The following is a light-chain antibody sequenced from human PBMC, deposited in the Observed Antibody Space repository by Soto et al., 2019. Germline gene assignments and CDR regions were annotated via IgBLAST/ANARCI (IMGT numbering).Light chain of an antibody. CDR1: PSVGSSY. J-gene: IGKJ3*01. Sequence: EIVLTQSPATLSLSPGERATLSCGASPSVGSSYLAWYQQKPGLAPRLLIYDASSRATGIPDRFSGSGSGTDFTLTISRLEPEDFALYYCQQYGSSPFTFGPGTKVYIK. V-gene: IGKV3D-20*01. CDR3: QQYGSSPFT. CDR2: DAS.